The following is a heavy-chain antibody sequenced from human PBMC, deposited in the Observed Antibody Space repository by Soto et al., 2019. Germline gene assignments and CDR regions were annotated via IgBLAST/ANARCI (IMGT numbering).Heavy chain of an antibody. CDR3: ATSTEVTGIFDY. V-gene: IGHV5-51*01. D-gene: IGHD2-21*02. CDR2: FYPADPQT. CDR1: GYSFTDSW. J-gene: IGHJ4*02. Sequence: SGESLKISCKGSGYSFTDSWIGWVRQMPGKGLEWMGIFYPADPQTKHSPSFIGQVTMSADKSINTAYLQWSSLQASDTAMYYCATSTEVTGIFDYWGQGTQVTVSS.